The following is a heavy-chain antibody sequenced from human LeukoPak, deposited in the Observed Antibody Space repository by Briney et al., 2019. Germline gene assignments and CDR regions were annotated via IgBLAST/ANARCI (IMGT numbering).Heavy chain of an antibody. J-gene: IGHJ4*02. CDR1: GGSFSGYY. Sequence: SETLSLTCAVYGGSFSGYYWSWIRQPPGKGLEWIGEINHSGSTNYNPSLKSRVTISVDTSKNQFSLKLGSVTAADTAVYYCARQTNYYGAIDYWGQGTLVTVSS. V-gene: IGHV4-34*01. CDR2: INHSGST. D-gene: IGHD3-10*01. CDR3: ARQTNYYGAIDY.